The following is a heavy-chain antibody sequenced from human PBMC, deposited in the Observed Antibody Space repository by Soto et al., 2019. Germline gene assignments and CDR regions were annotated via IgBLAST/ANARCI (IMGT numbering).Heavy chain of an antibody. V-gene: IGHV3-74*01. Sequence: GGSLRLSCAASGFTFSSYWMHWVRQAPGKGLVWVPRINSDGGSTSYADSVKGRFTTSRDNAKNTLYLQMNSLRAEDTAIYYCASGSAFIGLDYWAQRTPVTVSS. J-gene: IGHJ4*02. CDR1: GFTFSSYW. CDR2: INSDGGST. CDR3: ASGSAFIGLDY. D-gene: IGHD1-26*01.